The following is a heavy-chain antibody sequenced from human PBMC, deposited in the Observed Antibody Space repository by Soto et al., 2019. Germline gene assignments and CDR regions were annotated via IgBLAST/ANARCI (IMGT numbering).Heavy chain of an antibody. D-gene: IGHD2-2*02. CDR1: GFTFSSYS. CDR3: ARGEERHRRSTGCYSPFDY. CDR2: ISSSSSYI. Sequence: EVQLVESGGGLVKPGGSLRLSCAASGFTFSSYSMNWVRQAPGKGLEWVSSISSSSSYIYYADSVKGRFTISRDNAKNSLYLQMNSLRAEDTAVYYCARGEERHRRSTGCYSPFDYWGQGTLVTVSS. J-gene: IGHJ4*02. V-gene: IGHV3-21*01.